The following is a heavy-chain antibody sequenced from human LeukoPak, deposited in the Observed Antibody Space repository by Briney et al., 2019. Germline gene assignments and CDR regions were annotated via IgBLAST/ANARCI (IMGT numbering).Heavy chain of an antibody. J-gene: IGHJ5*02. CDR2: ISYDGSER. Sequence: GGSLRLSCAASGFTFSTYAVHWVRQAPGKGLEWVAVISYDGSERYYADSVKGRFTISRDNSKNTLYLQMNSLRAEDTAVYYCAKGSVVVAATPSHWFDPWGQGTLVTVSS. V-gene: IGHV3-30-3*01. D-gene: IGHD2-15*01. CDR3: AKGSVVVAATPSHWFDP. CDR1: GFTFSTYA.